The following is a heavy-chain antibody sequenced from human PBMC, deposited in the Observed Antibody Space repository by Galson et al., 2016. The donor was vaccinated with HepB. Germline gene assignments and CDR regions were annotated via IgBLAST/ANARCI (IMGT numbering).Heavy chain of an antibody. J-gene: IGHJ5*02. CDR2: INPGNGNT. CDR3: AREFGDCSSLECSQQHFDH. V-gene: IGHV1-46*01. D-gene: IGHD2-2*01. CDR1: GYTFTSYY. Sequence: SVKVSCKASGYTFTSYYMHWVRQAPGQGLEWMAIINPGNGNTNYAQKFQGRITMTRDTSTSTAYMELSSLRSEDTAVYYCAREFGDCSSLECSQQHFDHLGQGSLFIVSS.